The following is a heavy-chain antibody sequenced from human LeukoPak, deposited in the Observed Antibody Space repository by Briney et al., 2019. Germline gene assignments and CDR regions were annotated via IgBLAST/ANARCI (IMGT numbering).Heavy chain of an antibody. CDR1: GFTFSSYG. V-gene: IGHV3-23*01. Sequence: PGGSLRLSCAASGFTFSSYGMSWVRQAPGKGLEWVSATSGSGGSTYYADSVKGRFTISRDNSKNTLYLQMNSLRAEDTAVYYCAREDCTIWFGELSYDYWGQGTLVTVSS. J-gene: IGHJ4*02. CDR3: AREDCTIWFGELSYDY. CDR2: TSGSGGST. D-gene: IGHD3-10*01.